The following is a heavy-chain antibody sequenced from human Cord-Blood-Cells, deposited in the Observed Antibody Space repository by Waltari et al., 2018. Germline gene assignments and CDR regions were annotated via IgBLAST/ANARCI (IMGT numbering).Heavy chain of an antibody. J-gene: IGHJ5*02. V-gene: IGHV1-69*01. D-gene: IGHD4-17*01. CDR2: IIPICGTA. CDR3: ARPYGDYNWFDP. CDR1: GGTFSSYA. Sequence: QVQLVQSGAEVKKPGSSVKVSCKASGGTFSSYAISWVRQAPGQGLEWIGGIIPICGTANYAQKFQGRVTITADESTSTAYMELSSRRSEDTAVYYCARPYGDYNWFDPWGQGTLVTVSS.